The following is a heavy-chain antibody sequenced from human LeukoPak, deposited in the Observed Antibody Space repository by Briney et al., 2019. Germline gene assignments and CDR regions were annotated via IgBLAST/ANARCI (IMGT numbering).Heavy chain of an antibody. V-gene: IGHV3-23*02. Sequence: GGSLRLSCAASGLTFSSHAMTWVRQAPGKGLEWVSAISGSGGSTYYGDSVKGRFTISRDNSKNTLYLQMNSLRAEDTALYYCAKGSGYYNYYYYNMDVWGQGTTDTVSS. CDR3: AKGSGYYNYYYYNMDV. CDR2: ISGSGGST. D-gene: IGHD3-3*01. CDR1: GLTFSSHA. J-gene: IGHJ6*02.